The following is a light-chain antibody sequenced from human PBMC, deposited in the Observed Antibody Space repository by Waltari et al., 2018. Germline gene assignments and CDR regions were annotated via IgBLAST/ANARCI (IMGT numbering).Light chain of an antibody. J-gene: IGKJ1*01. V-gene: IGKV4-1*01. CDR3: QQYYSSLSWT. Sequence: DIVMTQSPDSLAVSLGERATLNCKSSPSVLYSSNNKNYLAWYQQKPGQPPKLLIYWASTRESGVPDRFSGSGSGTDFTLTISSLQAEDVAVYYCQQYYSSLSWTFGQGTKVEIK. CDR1: PSVLYSSNNKNY. CDR2: WAS.